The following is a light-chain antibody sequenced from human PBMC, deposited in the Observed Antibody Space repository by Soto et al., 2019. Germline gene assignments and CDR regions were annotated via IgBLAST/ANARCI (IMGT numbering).Light chain of an antibody. CDR3: SSFTSISPLV. CDR1: SSDVGRYNY. V-gene: IGLV2-14*03. CDR2: DVS. Sequence: QSALAQPASVSGSRGQSITISCTGTSSDVGRYNYVSWFQQHPGKVPKLIIYDVSNWPSGVSDRFSGSKSGNTASLTISGLHPEDEADYYCSSFTSISPLVFGTGSEVTVL. J-gene: IGLJ1*01.